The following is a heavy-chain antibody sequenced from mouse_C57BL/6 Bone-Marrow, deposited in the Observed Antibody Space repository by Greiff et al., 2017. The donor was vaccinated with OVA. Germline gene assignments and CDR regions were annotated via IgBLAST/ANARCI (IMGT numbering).Heavy chain of an antibody. Sequence: DVQLQESGPGLVKPSQSLSLTCSVTGYSITSGYYWNWIRQFPGNKLEWMGYISYDGSNNYNPSLKNRISITRDTSKNQFFLKLNSVTTEDTATYYCARLRPYAMDYWGQGTSVTVSS. CDR3: ARLRPYAMDY. D-gene: IGHD1-2*01. CDR1: GYSITSGYY. J-gene: IGHJ4*01. CDR2: ISYDGSN. V-gene: IGHV3-6*01.